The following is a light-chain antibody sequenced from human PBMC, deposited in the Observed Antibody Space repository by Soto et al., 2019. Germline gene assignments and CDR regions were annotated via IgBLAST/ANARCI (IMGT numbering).Light chain of an antibody. V-gene: IGKV1-39*01. CDR3: QQSYSTPR. CDR2: AAS. CDR1: QTIRNY. J-gene: IGKJ4*01. Sequence: DIQMTQSPSPLSASVGDRVTITCRASQTIRNYLNWYQQKPGEAPKLLIYAASRLQSGVPSRFSGSGSGTDFTLTINTLQPEDIAMYYCQQSYSTPRFGGGTKVDIK.